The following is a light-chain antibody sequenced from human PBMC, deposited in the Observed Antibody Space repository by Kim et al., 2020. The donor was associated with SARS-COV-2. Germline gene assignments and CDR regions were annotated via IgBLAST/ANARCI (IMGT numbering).Light chain of an antibody. CDR3: QQYNNWTRT. V-gene: IGKV3-15*01. CDR1: QSVTSK. CDR2: GAS. J-gene: IGKJ2*01. Sequence: EIVVTQSPATLSVSPGERATLSCRASQSVTSKLAWYQQKPGQAPRLLIYGASTRATGIPARFSGSGSGTEFTLTISSLQSEDSAIYYCQQYNNWTRTFGQRTQLEIK.